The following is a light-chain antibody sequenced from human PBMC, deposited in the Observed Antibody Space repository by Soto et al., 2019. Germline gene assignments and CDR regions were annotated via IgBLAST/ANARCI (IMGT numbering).Light chain of an antibody. CDR3: QHRRNWPPA. CDR2: DAS. V-gene: IGKV3-11*01. Sequence: EIVLPQSPATLSLSPGERATLSCRATQSVSSYLAWYQQKPDQAPSLLIYDASSRATGIPARFTGSGSGTDFTLTISSLEPEDFAVYYCQHRRNWPPAFGGGTNVEI. CDR1: QSVSSY. J-gene: IGKJ4*01.